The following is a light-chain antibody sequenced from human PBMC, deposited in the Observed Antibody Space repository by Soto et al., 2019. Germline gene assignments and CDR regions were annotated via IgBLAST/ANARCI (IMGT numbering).Light chain of an antibody. CDR2: GAS. V-gene: IGKV3-20*01. CDR3: QQYGSSPDT. Sequence: EIVLTQSPGTLSLSPGERATLSCRASQSVISKLAWFQQKPGQAPRLLIYGASSRATDIPDRFSGSGSGTDFTLTINRLEPEDFAVYYCQQYGSSPDTFGQGTKLEIK. J-gene: IGKJ2*01. CDR1: QSVISK.